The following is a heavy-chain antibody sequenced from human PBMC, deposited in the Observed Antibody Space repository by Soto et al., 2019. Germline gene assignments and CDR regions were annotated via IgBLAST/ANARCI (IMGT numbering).Heavy chain of an antibody. CDR1: GFPFSSYC. V-gene: IGHV3-74*01. Sequence: GGSLRLSCAASGFPFSSYCMHWVRQAPGKGLVWVSRINSDGSSTSYADSVKGRFTISRDNAKNSLYLQMNSLRAEDTAVYYCGRDLFYDRLTGLSDYYFDYWGQGTLVTVSS. D-gene: IGHD3-9*01. J-gene: IGHJ4*02. CDR3: GRDLFYDRLTGLSDYYFDY. CDR2: INSDGSST.